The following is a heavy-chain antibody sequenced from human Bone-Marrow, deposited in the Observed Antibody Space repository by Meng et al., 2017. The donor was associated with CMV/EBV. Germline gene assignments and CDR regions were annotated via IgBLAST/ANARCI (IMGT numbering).Heavy chain of an antibody. CDR3: AKDLIYYVSNSYIGVDY. J-gene: IGHJ4*02. Sequence: GGSLRLSCAASGFTFSSYAMSWVRQAPGKGLEWVSAISGSGGSTHYSDSVKGRFTISRDNSKNTFYLHMNSLRVEDTAVYYCAKDLIYYVSNSYIGVDYWGQGTRVTVSS. D-gene: IGHD3-22*01. CDR2: ISGSGGST. V-gene: IGHV3-23*01. CDR1: GFTFSSYA.